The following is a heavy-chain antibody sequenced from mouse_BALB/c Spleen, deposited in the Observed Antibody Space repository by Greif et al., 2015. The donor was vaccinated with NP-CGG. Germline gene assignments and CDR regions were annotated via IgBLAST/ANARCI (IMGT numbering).Heavy chain of an antibody. V-gene: IGHV1S135*01. D-gene: IGHD4-1*01. CDR3: ARGGLGRYFDY. CDR2: IDPYNGST. Sequence: VQLQQSGPELVKPGASVKVSCKASGYAFTSYNMYWVKQSHGKSLEWIGYIDPYNGSTSYNQKFKGKATLTVDKSSSTAYMHLNSLTSEDSAVYYCARGGLGRYFDYWGQGTTLTVSS. J-gene: IGHJ2*01. CDR1: GYAFTSYN.